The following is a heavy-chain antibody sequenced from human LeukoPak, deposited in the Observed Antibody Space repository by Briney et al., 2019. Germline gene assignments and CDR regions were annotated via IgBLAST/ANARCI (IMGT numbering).Heavy chain of an antibody. V-gene: IGHV3-23*01. J-gene: IGHJ4*02. CDR1: GFTFSIYA. CDR3: AKGSSGARPYYFET. Sequence: AGSLTLTCTASGFTFSIYAMSWVRQAPGKGLEWVSAINDGGSSTYHADSVKGRFTISRDNSKNTLSLQMNSLRVEDTAVYYWAKGSSGARPYYFETWGQGTLVTVSS. CDR2: INDGGSST.